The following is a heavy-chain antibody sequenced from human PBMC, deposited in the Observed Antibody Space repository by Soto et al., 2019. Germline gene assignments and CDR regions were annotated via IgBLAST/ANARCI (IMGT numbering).Heavy chain of an antibody. V-gene: IGHV3-21*01. D-gene: IGHD3-22*01. Sequence: EVQLVESGGGLVKPGGSLRLSCAASGFTFSNFDMNWVRQAPGKGLEWVSCISSSGTYIYYADSLKGRFTISRDNTKNSLYLQMNSLRAEDTAVYFCARGYYDTRGYWGQGTLVTVSS. CDR1: GFTFSNFD. CDR3: ARGYYDTRGY. J-gene: IGHJ4*02. CDR2: ISSSGTYI.